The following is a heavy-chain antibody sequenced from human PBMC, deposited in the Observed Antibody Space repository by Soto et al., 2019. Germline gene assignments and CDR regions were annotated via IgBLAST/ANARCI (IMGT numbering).Heavy chain of an antibody. CDR3: ATIRRSSGWPDY. V-gene: IGHV3-21*01. CDR1: GFAFNAYP. Sequence: GGSLRHSCVASGFAFNAYPMNWVRQPPGKGLEWVSSIDSVTRASFYADSVKGRFTISRDNAKNSLYLQMDSLRAEDTAVYYGATIRRSSGWPDYWGQGTLVTVS. J-gene: IGHJ4*02. D-gene: IGHD6-25*01. CDR2: IDSVTRAS.